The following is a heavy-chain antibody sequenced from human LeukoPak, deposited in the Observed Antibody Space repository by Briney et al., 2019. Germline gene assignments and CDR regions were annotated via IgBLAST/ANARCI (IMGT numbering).Heavy chain of an antibody. J-gene: IGHJ1*01. D-gene: IGHD3-16*01. V-gene: IGHV1-69*04. Sequence: VASVKVSCKASGGPFSDHAINWVRQAPGQGLEWMGRFIPVLETTNYAQKFQGKVTITADKSTSTVYMELHNLRSEDTAVYFCAKTYGFGYFLYWGQGTLVTVSS. CDR3: AKTYGFGYFLY. CDR1: GGPFSDHA. CDR2: FIPVLETT.